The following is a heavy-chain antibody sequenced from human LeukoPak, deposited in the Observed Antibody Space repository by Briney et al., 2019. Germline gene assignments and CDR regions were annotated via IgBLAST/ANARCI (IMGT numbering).Heavy chain of an antibody. D-gene: IGHD1-14*01. CDR3: ARRREPYDAFDI. CDR1: GFTFSSYD. J-gene: IGHJ3*02. V-gene: IGHV3-13*01. Sequence: GGSLRLSCAASGFTFSSYDMHWVRQATGKGLEWVSAVGTAGDTYYPGSVKGRLTISRENAKNSLYLQMNSLRAGDTAVYYCARRREPYDAFDIWGQGTMVTVSS. CDR2: VGTAGDT.